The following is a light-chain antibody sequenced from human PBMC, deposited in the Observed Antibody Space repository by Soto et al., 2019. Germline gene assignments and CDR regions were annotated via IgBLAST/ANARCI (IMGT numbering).Light chain of an antibody. CDR1: QSVSSY. CDR2: DAS. V-gene: IGKV3-11*01. J-gene: IGKJ4*01. Sequence: EIVLTQSPATLSLSPGERATLSCRASQSVSSYLAWYQQKPSQAPRLLIYDASNRATGIPARFSGSESGTDFTLTISSLEPEDFAVYYCQQRSNWLTFGGGTKVDIK. CDR3: QQRSNWLT.